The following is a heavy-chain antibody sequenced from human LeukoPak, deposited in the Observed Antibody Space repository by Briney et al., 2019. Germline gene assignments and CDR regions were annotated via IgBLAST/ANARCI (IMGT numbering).Heavy chain of an antibody. D-gene: IGHD3-10*01. J-gene: IGHJ4*02. Sequence: ASVKVSCKVSGYTLTELSMHWVRQAPGKGLEWMGGFDPEDGETIYAQKFQGRVTMTEDTSTDTAYMELSSLKASDTAMYYCARAPSGSYFDYWGQGTLVTVSS. CDR1: GYTLTELS. CDR2: FDPEDGET. CDR3: ARAPSGSYFDY. V-gene: IGHV1-24*01.